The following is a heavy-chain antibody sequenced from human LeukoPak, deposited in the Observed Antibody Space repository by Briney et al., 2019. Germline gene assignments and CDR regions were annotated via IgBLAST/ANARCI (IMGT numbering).Heavy chain of an antibody. CDR3: ARGGPSSGSYGSDYYYYGMDV. Sequence: GGSLRLSCAASGFTFSSYWMHWVRRAPGKGLVWVSRINSDGSSTSYADSVKGRFTISRDNAKNTLYLQMNSLRAEDTAVYYCARGGPSSGSYGSDYYYYGMDVWGQGTTVTVSS. V-gene: IGHV3-74*01. J-gene: IGHJ6*02. CDR2: INSDGSST. D-gene: IGHD1-26*01. CDR1: GFTFSSYW.